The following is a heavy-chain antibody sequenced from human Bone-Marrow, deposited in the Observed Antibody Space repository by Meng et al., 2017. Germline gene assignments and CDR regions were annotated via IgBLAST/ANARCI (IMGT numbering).Heavy chain of an antibody. CDR1: GDSVFSKSAA. Sequence: GAGRVKPSKHPLTNWALCGDSVFSKSAAWNWIRQSPSRGLEWLGRTYYRYKWYNDYAVSVKSRITINPDTSKKQFCLQLNSVTPEDTAVYYCDRVGAQLFDYWGQGTLVTVSS. J-gene: IGHJ4*02. V-gene: IGHV6-1*01. CDR2: TYYRYKWYN. CDR3: DRVGAQLFDY. D-gene: IGHD1-26*01.